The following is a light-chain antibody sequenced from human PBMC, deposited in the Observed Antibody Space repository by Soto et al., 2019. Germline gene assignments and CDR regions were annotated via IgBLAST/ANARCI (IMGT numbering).Light chain of an antibody. V-gene: IGLV1-51*01. J-gene: IGLJ1*01. CDR3: GAWDDRLTAYV. CDR2: DNY. Sequence: QSVLTQPPSLSAAPGQEVTISCAGSGANVGYNSVSWYQQLPGTAPTLLIYDNYKRPSGIPARFSGSKSRTSASLGITGLQTGDEADYYCGAWDDRLTAYVFGSGTKLTVL. CDR1: GANVGYNS.